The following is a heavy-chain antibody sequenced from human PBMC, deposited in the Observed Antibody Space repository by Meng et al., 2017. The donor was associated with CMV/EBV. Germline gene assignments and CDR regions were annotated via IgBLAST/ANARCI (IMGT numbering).Heavy chain of an antibody. D-gene: IGHD3-3*01. J-gene: IGHJ5*02. CDR2: IYCSGST. V-gene: IGHV4-61*01. Sequence: VSGGSISSGSYYWSWIRQPPGKGLEWIGYIYCSGSTNYNPSLKSRVTISVDTSKNQFSLKLSSVTAADTAVYYCARLYYDFWSGYDRWGQGTLVTVSS. CDR1: GGSISSGSYY. CDR3: ARLYYDFWSGYDR.